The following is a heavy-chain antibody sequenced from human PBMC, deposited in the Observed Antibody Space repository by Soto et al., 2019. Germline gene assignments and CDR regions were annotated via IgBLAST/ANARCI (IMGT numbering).Heavy chain of an antibody. V-gene: IGHV3-30-3*01. Sequence: GGSLRLSCAASGFTFSSYAMHWVRQAPGKGLEWVAVISYDGSNKYYADSVKGRFTISRDNSKNTLYLQMNSLRAEDTAVYYCAREEAYDIEFDPWGQGTLVTVSS. J-gene: IGHJ5*02. CDR3: AREEAYDIEFDP. CDR1: GFTFSSYA. D-gene: IGHD3-9*01. CDR2: ISYDGSNK.